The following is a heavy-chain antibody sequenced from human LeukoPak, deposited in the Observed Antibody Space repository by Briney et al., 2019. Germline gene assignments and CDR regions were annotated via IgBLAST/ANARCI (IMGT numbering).Heavy chain of an antibody. J-gene: IGHJ5*02. CDR3: ARAPNRYCSSTSCYSWFDP. CDR1: GYTFTSYD. V-gene: IGHV1-8*03. D-gene: IGHD2-2*01. Sequence: GASVKVSCKSSGYTFTSYDINWVRQATGQGLEWMGWMNPNSGNTGYAQKFQGRVTITRNTSISTAHMELSSLRSEDTAVYYCARAPNRYCSSTSCYSWFDPWGQGTLVTVSS. CDR2: MNPNSGNT.